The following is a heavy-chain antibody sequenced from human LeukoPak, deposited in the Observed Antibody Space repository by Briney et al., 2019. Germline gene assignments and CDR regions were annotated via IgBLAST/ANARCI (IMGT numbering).Heavy chain of an antibody. J-gene: IGHJ4*02. CDR3: ASAALEPDTPDY. CDR2: IYYSGST. Sequence: SETLSLTCTVSGGSISSYYWSWIRQPPGKGLEWIGYIYYSGSTNYNPSLKSRVTISVDTSKNQFSLKLSSVTAADTAVYYCASAALEPDTPDYWGQGTLVTVSS. V-gene: IGHV4-59*08. D-gene: IGHD1-1*01. CDR1: GGSISSYY.